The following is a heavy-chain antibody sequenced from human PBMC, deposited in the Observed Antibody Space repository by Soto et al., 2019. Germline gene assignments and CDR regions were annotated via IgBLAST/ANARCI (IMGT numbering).Heavy chain of an antibody. CDR3: ARDIPPQWLATFAFDI. Sequence: ASVQVSCKASGYTFTSYGISWVRQAPGQGLEWMGWISAYNGNTNYAQKLQGRVTMTTDTSTSTAYMELMCLRSDDTAVYYCARDIPPQWLATFAFDIWGQGTMVTVSS. CDR1: GYTFTSYG. V-gene: IGHV1-18*01. J-gene: IGHJ3*02. D-gene: IGHD6-19*01. CDR2: ISAYNGNT.